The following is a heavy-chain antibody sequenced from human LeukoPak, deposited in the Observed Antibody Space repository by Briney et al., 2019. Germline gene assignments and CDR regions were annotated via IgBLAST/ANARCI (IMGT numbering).Heavy chain of an antibody. V-gene: IGHV3-48*01. CDR2: TSSSSSTL. Sequence: PGGSLRLSCAASGFTVSGYSMNGVREAPGKGLEWVSYTSSSSSTLYYAHPVKGGFTFPRANPKNTSHLKMNILRPEDTAVYYCATKGNCSGGYCNRGLDYSGHRALVSASS. J-gene: IGHJ4*01. CDR1: GFTVSGYS. CDR3: ATKGNCSGGYCNRGLDY. D-gene: IGHD2-15*01.